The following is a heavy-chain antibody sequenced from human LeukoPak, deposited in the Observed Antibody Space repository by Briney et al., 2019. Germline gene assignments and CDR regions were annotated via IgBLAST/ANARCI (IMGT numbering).Heavy chain of an antibody. J-gene: IGHJ4*02. Sequence: SETLSPTCTVSGGSISSSSYYWGWIRQPPGKGLEWIGSIYYSGSTYYNPSLKSRVTISVDTSKNQFSLKLSSVTAADTAVYYCARHYYDSSGYYWFDYWGQGTLVTVSS. D-gene: IGHD3-22*01. CDR1: GGSISSSSYY. CDR2: IYYSGST. V-gene: IGHV4-39*01. CDR3: ARHYYDSSGYYWFDY.